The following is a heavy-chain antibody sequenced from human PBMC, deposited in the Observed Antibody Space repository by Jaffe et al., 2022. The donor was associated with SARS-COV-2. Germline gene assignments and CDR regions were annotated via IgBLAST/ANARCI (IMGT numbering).Heavy chain of an antibody. D-gene: IGHD3-10*01. CDR1: GFSFINYY. V-gene: IGHV1-46*01. Sequence: QVSLVQSGAEVQKPGASVKISCRTSGFSFINYYVQWVRQAPGQGLEWMGVLNPSNGGTTYAQRFQGRVTMTSDTSTATVYLELNSLRFDDTAVYYCARESETSGSFGHWGQGTLVTVSS. J-gene: IGHJ4*02. CDR2: LNPSNGGT. CDR3: ARESETSGSFGH.